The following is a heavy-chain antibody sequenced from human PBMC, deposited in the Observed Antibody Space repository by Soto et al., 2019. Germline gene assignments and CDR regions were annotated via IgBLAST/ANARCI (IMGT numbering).Heavy chain of an antibody. CDR2: IYYSGST. CDR1: GGSTSSSSHY. Sequence: SLTCIVSGGSTSSSSHYWGWIRQPPGKGLEWIASIYYSGSTSYNPSLKSRVTISVDTSKNQFSLKLTSVTAADTAVYYCARHEALSANNYYGMDVWGQGTTVTVSS. D-gene: IGHD2-8*01. V-gene: IGHV4-39*01. CDR3: ARHEALSANNYYGMDV. J-gene: IGHJ6*02.